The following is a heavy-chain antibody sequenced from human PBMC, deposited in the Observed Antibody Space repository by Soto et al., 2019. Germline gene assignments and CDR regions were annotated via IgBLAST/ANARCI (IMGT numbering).Heavy chain of an antibody. Sequence: QVQLVESGGGVVQPGRSLRLSCAASGFTFSSYGMHWVRQAPDKGLERVAVIWYDGTNKYYTDSVKGRFTISRDNAKNTQYLQMNSLRAEDTAVYYCARDRGAVAGTRYYYGMDVWGQGTTVTVSS. V-gene: IGHV3-33*01. J-gene: IGHJ6*02. CDR3: ARDRGAVAGTRYYYGMDV. CDR1: GFTFSSYG. D-gene: IGHD6-13*01. CDR2: IWYDGTNK.